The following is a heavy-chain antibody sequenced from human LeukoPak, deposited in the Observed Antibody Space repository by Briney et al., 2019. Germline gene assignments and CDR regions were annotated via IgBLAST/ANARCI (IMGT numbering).Heavy chain of an antibody. CDR1: GYTFTDYY. V-gene: IGHV1-2*02. J-gene: IGHJ6*02. CDR3: VRAMAPLDTFNYQYAMDV. D-gene: IGHD5-24*01. Sequence: ASVKVSCKASGYTFTDYYMHWVRQAPGQGLEWMGWINPDSGGPNYAQKFQGRVTMTRDTSISTAYMELSRLRSDDTAVYYCVRAMAPLDTFNYQYAMDVWGQGTMVTVSS. CDR2: INPDSGGP.